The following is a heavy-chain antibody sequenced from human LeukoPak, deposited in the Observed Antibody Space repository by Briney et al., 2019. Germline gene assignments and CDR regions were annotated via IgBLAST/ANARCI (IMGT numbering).Heavy chain of an antibody. V-gene: IGHV5-10-1*01. D-gene: IGHD2-2*01. CDR1: GYCITSYW. CDR2: IDPSNYSN. CDR3: ARHITGDLVVVPAAMDV. J-gene: IGHJ6*02. Sequence: GESLEISWKCCGYCITSYWITGVRQIRGKVLELMWMIDPSNYSNNYSPTFTGHATISTDKSITTAYLQWSSLRASDTAMYYCARHITGDLVVVPAAMDVWGQGTTVTVSS.